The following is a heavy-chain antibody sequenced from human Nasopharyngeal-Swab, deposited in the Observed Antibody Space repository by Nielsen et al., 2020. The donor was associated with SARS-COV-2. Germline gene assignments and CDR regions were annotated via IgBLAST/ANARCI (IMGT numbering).Heavy chain of an antibody. Sequence: GGSLRLSCAASGFTFSTYDMSWVRQAPGKGLEWVSGISGSGESTHYADSVKGRFTISRDNSKNTLYLQMNSLRAEDTAVYYCARDLYRQQWPLYNYYGMDVWGQGTTVTVSS. V-gene: IGHV3-23*01. D-gene: IGHD6-19*01. CDR2: ISGSGEST. CDR3: ARDLYRQQWPLYNYYGMDV. CDR1: GFTFSTYD. J-gene: IGHJ6*02.